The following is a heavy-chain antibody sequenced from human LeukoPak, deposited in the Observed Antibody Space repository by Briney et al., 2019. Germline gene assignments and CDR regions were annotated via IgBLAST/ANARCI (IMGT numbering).Heavy chain of an antibody. CDR2: IYYTGKN. CDR1: GGSIDSHY. CDR3: VRRDTGWNYFDY. J-gene: IGHJ4*02. D-gene: IGHD6-19*01. Sequence: SETLSLTCAVSGGSIDSHYWGWIRQPPGKGLQWIGDIYYTGKNNYNPSLKSRVTISLDTSKDHLSLNLTSVLAADTAIYYCVRRDTGWNYFDYWGQGILVTVSS. V-gene: IGHV4-59*08.